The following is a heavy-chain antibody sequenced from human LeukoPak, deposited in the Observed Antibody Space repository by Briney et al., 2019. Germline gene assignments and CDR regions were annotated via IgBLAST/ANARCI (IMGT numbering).Heavy chain of an antibody. CDR3: ATKGPRRGYFDY. Sequence: PSETLSLTCTVSGGSVSSDSYYWSWIRQPPGKGLEWIGYIYYTGSTNYNPSLKSRVTISVDMSKNQFSLELTSVTAADTAVYYCATKGPRRGYFDYWGQGTLVAVSS. CDR2: IYYTGST. CDR1: GGSVSSDSYY. V-gene: IGHV4-61*01. J-gene: IGHJ4*02.